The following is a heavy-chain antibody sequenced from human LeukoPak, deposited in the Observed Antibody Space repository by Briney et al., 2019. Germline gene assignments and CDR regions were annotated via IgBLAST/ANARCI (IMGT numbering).Heavy chain of an antibody. Sequence: PGGSLRLSCAASGFTFSSYGMHWVRQAPGKGLGWVAGISYDGSNKYYADSVKGRFTISRGTSKNTLYLQMNSLRAEDTAVYYCAKGQVWSDYWGQGTLVTVSS. D-gene: IGHD5-18*01. V-gene: IGHV3-30*18. CDR2: ISYDGSNK. CDR3: AKGQVWSDY. CDR1: GFTFSSYG. J-gene: IGHJ4*02.